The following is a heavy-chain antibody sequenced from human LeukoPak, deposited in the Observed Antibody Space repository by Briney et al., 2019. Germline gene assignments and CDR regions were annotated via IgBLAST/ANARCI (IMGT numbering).Heavy chain of an antibody. D-gene: IGHD3-10*01. CDR3: ARWADDSGIYYIAS. J-gene: IGHJ5*02. CDR2: IKQDGSVE. CDR1: GFTYTNYW. V-gene: IGHV3-7*01. Sequence: GGSLRLSCAASGFTYTNYWMAWVRQTPGKGLQWVASIKQDGSVEYYVDSVKGRFTISRDNAKNSHYLQMNSLRVEDMAVYYCARWADDSGIYYIASWGQGTLVTVSS.